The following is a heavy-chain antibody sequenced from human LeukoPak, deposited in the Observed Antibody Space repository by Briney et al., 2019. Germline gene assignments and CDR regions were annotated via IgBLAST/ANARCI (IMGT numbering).Heavy chain of an antibody. CDR1: GYSISSGYY. V-gene: IGHV4-38-2*01. D-gene: IGHD1-1*01. CDR2: IYHSGST. CDR3: ARRGNAGWAY. Sequence: SGTLSLTCAVSGYSISSGYYWGWIRQPPGKGLEWIGSIYHSGSTYYNPSLKSRVTISVDTSKNQFSLKLSSVTAADTAVYYCARRGNAGWAYWGQGTLVTVSS. J-gene: IGHJ4*02.